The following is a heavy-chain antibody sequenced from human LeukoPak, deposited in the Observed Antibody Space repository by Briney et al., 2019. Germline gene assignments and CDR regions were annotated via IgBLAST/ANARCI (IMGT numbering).Heavy chain of an antibody. Sequence: PSETLSLTCTVSGGSISSSSYYWGWIRQPPGKGLEWIGSIRHSGSTYYNPSLKSRVTISVDTSKNQFSLKLSSVTAADTAVYYCADYDFWSGFYYMDVWDKGTTVTVSS. CDR3: ADYDFWSGFYYMDV. V-gene: IGHV4-39*01. D-gene: IGHD3-3*01. CDR2: IRHSGST. CDR1: GGSISSSSYY. J-gene: IGHJ6*03.